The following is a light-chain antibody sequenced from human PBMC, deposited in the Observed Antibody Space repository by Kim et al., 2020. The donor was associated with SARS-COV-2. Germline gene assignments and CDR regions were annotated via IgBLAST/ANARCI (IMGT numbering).Light chain of an antibody. CDR3: GTWDSSLWV. J-gene: IGLJ3*02. Sequence: PGQKVTIPCSGGSSNIGNKYVSWYQQLPGTAPKLLIYDNNKRPSGIPDRFSGSKSGTSATLGITGLQTGDEADYYCGTWDSSLWVFGGGTQLTVL. CDR1: SSNIGNKY. V-gene: IGLV1-51*01. CDR2: DNN.